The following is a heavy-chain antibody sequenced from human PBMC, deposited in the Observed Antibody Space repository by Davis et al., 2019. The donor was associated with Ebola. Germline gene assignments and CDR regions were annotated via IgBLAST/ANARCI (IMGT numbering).Heavy chain of an antibody. CDR3: ARQTFLPAAILFDP. V-gene: IGHV1-2*04. Sequence: ASVTVSCKASGYTFTGYYMHWVRQAPGQGLEWMGWINPNSGGTNYAQKFQGWVTMTRDTSISPAYMELSSLRSEDTAVYYCARQTFLPAAILFDPWGQGTLVTVSS. CDR1: GYTFTGYY. CDR2: INPNSGGT. J-gene: IGHJ5*02. D-gene: IGHD2-2*01.